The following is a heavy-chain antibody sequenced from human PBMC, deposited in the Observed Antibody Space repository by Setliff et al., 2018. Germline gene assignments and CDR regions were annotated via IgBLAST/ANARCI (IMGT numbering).Heavy chain of an antibody. J-gene: IGHJ4*02. CDR2: FDPEDGET. Sequence: ASVKVSCKVSGYTLTELSMHWVRQAPGKGLEWMGGFDPEDGETIYAQKFQGRVTMTEDTSTDTAYMELNSLRVEDTALYYCAKGLGGYLSGTYYTADYWGQGTLVTVSS. V-gene: IGHV1-24*01. D-gene: IGHD3-10*01. CDR1: GYTLTELS. CDR3: AKGLGGYLSGTYYTADY.